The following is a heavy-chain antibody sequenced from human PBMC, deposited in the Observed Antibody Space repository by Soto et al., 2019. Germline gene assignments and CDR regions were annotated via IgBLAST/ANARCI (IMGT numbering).Heavy chain of an antibody. V-gene: IGHV4-31*03. J-gene: IGHJ4*02. CDR2: IYYSGST. Sequence: TLSLTCTVSGGSISSVGYYWSWIRQHPGKGLEWIGYIYYSGSTYYNPSLKSRVTISVDTSKNQFSLKLSSVTAADTAVYYCARARGGGYSYGYFDYWGQGTLVTVSS. D-gene: IGHD5-18*01. CDR1: GGSISSVGYY. CDR3: ARARGGGYSYGYFDY.